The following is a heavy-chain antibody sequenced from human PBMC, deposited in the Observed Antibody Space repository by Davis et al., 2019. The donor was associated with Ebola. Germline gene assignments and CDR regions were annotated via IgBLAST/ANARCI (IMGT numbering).Heavy chain of an antibody. J-gene: IGHJ4*02. V-gene: IGHV3-66*01. CDR2: LYTSDRT. CDR3: ARDGENYSDLDY. D-gene: IGHD3-10*01. CDR1: GFTVSHNY. Sequence: GESLKISCAASGFTVSHNYMTWVRQAPGKGLEWVAVLYTSDRTFYADSVKGRFTISRDNAKNTLFLQMNSLRAEDTAVYYCARDGENYSDLDYWGQGTLVTVSS.